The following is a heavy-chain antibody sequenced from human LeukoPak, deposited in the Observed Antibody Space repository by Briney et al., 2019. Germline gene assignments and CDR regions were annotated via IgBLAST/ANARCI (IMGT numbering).Heavy chain of an antibody. CDR1: DDSISDYY. V-gene: IGHV4-59*12. CDR2: FHNSGTS. Sequence: SETLSLTCTVSDDSISDYYRGWIRQPPGKGLEWIGYFHNSGTSTYNPSLKSRVTISADTSKNQFSLKLSSVTAADTAVYYCAREYYYGSGTNAFDIWGQGTMVTVSS. CDR3: AREYYYGSGTNAFDI. J-gene: IGHJ3*02. D-gene: IGHD3-10*01.